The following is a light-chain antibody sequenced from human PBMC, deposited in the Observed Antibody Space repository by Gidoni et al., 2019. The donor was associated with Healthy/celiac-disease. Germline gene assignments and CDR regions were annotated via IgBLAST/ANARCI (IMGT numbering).Light chain of an antibody. Sequence: DIQITQSPSSLSASVGDRVTITCQASQDISNYLNWYQQKPGKAPKLLIYDASNLETGVPSRFSGSGSGTDFTFTISSLQPEDIETYYCQQYDNLPRYTFGQGTKLEIK. CDR2: DAS. CDR3: QQYDNLPRYT. CDR1: QDISNY. V-gene: IGKV1-33*01. J-gene: IGKJ2*01.